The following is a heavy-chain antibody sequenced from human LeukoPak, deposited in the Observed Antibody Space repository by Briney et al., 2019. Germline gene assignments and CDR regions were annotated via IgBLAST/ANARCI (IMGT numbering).Heavy chain of an antibody. CDR1: GFTFSSYA. J-gene: IGHJ5*02. Sequence: PGRSLRLSCAASGFTFSSYAMHWVRQAPGKGLEWVAVISYDGSNKYYADSVKGRFTISRDNSKNTLYLQMNSLRAEDTAVYYCARDLGYCSSTSCPRGYNWFDPWGQGTLVTVSS. CDR2: ISYDGSNK. D-gene: IGHD2-2*01. CDR3: ARDLGYCSSTSCPRGYNWFDP. V-gene: IGHV3-30-3*01.